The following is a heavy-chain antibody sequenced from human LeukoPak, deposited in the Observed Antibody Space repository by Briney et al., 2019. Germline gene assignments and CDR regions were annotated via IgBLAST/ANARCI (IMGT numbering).Heavy chain of an antibody. D-gene: IGHD3-16*01. CDR2: INPSGGVT. Sequence: GASVKVSCKASGYTFTDYYIHWVRQAPGQGLEWMGIINPSGGVTNYAQKFQGRVTMTRDTFTSTVYMELSSLRSGDTAVYYCARVEAVPGAGGSYFDYWGQGTLVTVSS. V-gene: IGHV1-46*01. CDR1: GYTFTDYY. CDR3: ARVEAVPGAGGSYFDY. J-gene: IGHJ4*02.